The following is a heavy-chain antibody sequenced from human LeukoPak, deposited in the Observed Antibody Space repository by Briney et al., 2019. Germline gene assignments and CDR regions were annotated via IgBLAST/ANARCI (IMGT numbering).Heavy chain of an antibody. CDR1: GGTFSSYA. D-gene: IGHD3-22*01. Sequence: VASVKVSCTVSGGTFSSYAISWVRQAPGQGLEWMGGIIPIFGTANYAQKFQGRVTITADESTSTAYMELSSLRSEDTAVYYCARGYYYDSSGYSFDYWGQGTLVTVSS. CDR3: ARGYYYDSSGYSFDY. V-gene: IGHV1-69*01. J-gene: IGHJ4*02. CDR2: IIPIFGTA.